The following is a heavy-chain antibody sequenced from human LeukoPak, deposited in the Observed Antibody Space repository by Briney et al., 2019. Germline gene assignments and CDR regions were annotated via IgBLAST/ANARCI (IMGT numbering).Heavy chain of an antibody. CDR3: TGGGSWAYSSTLDF. V-gene: IGHV3-30*03. Sequence: GGSLRLSCAASGFSFSTYSMYWVRQAPGKGLEWVTVISYDGTTKHYADSVKGRFTVSRDNSKKTLYLQLNNLRVEDTAVYYCTGGGSWAYSSTLDFWGQGTLVTVSP. CDR2: ISYDGTTK. D-gene: IGHD2-2*01. J-gene: IGHJ4*02. CDR1: GFSFSTYS.